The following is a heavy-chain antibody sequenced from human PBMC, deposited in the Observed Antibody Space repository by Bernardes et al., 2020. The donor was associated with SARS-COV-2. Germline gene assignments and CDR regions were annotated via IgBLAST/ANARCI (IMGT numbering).Heavy chain of an antibody. V-gene: IGHV3-23*01. D-gene: IGHD5-12*01. CDR3: ASERGYSGDDQKTAFDY. J-gene: IGHJ4*02. CDR1: GFTFSSYA. CDR2: ISGSGGST. Sequence: GGSLRLSCAASGFTFSSYAMSWVRQAPGKGLEWVSSISGSGGSTYYADSVKGRFTISRDNSKNTLYLQMNSLRAEDTAVYYCASERGYSGDDQKTAFDYWGQGTLVTVSS.